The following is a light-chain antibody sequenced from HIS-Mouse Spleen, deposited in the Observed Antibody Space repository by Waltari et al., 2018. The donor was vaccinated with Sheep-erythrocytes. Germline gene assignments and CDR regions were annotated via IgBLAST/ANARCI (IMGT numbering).Light chain of an antibody. CDR2: AAS. Sequence: DIQMTQSPSSLSASVGDRVTITCRASQSISSYLNWYQQKPGKAPKLLIYAASSLQSGVPSRFSGSGSGTDFTLTISSLQPEDVATYYSQQSYSTPRTFGQGTKVEIK. J-gene: IGKJ1*01. CDR1: QSISSY. CDR3: QQSYSTPRT. V-gene: IGKV1-39*01.